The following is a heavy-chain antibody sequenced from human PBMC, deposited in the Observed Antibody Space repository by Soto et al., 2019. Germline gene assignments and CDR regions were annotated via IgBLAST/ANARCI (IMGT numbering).Heavy chain of an antibody. CDR1: GGSISSYY. D-gene: IGHD1-26*01. CDR3: ARYPPGGSYSSSGRYNWFDP. CDR2: IYYSGST. V-gene: IGHV4-59*01. Sequence: TSETLSLTCTVSGGSISSYYWSWIRQPPGKGLEWIGYIYYSGSTNYNPSLKSRVTISVDTSKNQFSLKLSSVTAADTAVYYCARYPPGGSYSSSGRYNWFDPWGQGTQVTVSS. J-gene: IGHJ5*02.